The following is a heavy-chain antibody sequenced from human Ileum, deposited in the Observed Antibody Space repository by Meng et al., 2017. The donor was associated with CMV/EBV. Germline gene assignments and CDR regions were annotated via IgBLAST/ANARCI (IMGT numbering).Heavy chain of an antibody. CDR2: MNHAGSS. V-gene: IGHV4-34*01. Sequence: SLTGYYWSWIRQPPGKGLEWIGEMNHAGSSNYNPSLKSRVTVSVDTSKNQFSLKLSSVTAADTAVYYCARREKIVGAGAAYYYGMDVWGQGTTVTVSS. D-gene: IGHD1-26*01. J-gene: IGHJ6*02. CDR1: SLTGYY. CDR3: ARREKIVGAGAAYYYGMDV.